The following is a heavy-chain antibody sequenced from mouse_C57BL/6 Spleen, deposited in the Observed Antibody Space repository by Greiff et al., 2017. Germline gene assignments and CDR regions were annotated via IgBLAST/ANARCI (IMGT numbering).Heavy chain of an antibody. Sequence: EVQLQQSGPELVKPGASVKISCKASGYTFTDYYMNWVKQSHGKSLEWIGDINPNNGGTSYNQKFKGKATFTVDKSSSTAYIELRSLTSEDSAVYYCSTRFGFSYAMDYWGQGTSVTVSS. J-gene: IGHJ4*01. V-gene: IGHV1-26*01. CDR3: STRFGFSYAMDY. CDR1: GYTFTDYY. CDR2: INPNNGGT. D-gene: IGHD3-1*01.